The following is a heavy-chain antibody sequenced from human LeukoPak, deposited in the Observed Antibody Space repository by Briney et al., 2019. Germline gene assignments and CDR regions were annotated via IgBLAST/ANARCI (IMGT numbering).Heavy chain of an antibody. CDR1: GFTFGDYA. V-gene: IGHV3-49*03. J-gene: IGHJ5*02. CDR2: IRSKAYGGTT. D-gene: IGHD1-26*01. Sequence: GGSLRLSCTASGFTFGDYAMSWFRQAPGKGLEWVGFIRSKAYGGTTEYAASVKGRFTISRDDSKSIAYLQMNSLKTEDTAVYYCTRGIVGATHVQYNWFDPWGQGTLVTVSS. CDR3: TRGIVGATHVQYNWFDP.